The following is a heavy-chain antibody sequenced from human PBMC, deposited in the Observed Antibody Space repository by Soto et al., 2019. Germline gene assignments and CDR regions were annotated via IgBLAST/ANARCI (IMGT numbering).Heavy chain of an antibody. D-gene: IGHD1-26*01. Sequence: SETLSLTCTVSGGSISSYDWSWIRQPTGKGLEWIGYIYYSGSTYYNPSLKSRVTISVDTSKNQFSLKLSSVTAADTAVYYCARHDSGSYHYPEYFQHWGQGTLVTVSS. CDR1: GGSISSYD. CDR3: ARHDSGSYHYPEYFQH. V-gene: IGHV4-59*04. J-gene: IGHJ1*01. CDR2: IYYSGST.